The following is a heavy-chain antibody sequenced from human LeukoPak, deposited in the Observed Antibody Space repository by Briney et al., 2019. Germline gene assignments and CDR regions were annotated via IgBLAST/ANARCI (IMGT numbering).Heavy chain of an antibody. V-gene: IGHV3-9*01. CDR2: ISWNSGSI. J-gene: IGHJ3*02. CDR3: AKGRAGYHHDAFDI. CDR1: GFTFNDYA. Sequence: GGSLRLSCAASGFTFNDYAMHWVRQAPGKGLEWVSGISWNSGSIGYADTVKGRFTISRDNATNSLYLQMNSLSAEDTALYSCAKGRAGYHHDAFDIWGKGTMVTVSS. D-gene: IGHD3-9*01.